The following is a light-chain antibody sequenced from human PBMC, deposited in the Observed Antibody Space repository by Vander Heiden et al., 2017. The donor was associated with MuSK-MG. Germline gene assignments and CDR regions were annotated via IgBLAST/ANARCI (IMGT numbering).Light chain of an antibody. CDR3: QVGDSSSDHVV. CDR2: DDS. Sequence: SYVLAQPPSVSVAPGQPARLTCVGDNIGSKSVHWYRQRPGQAPVLVVHDDSDRHSGIPDRLSGSNSGSTATLTIGRVEAGEEADYYCQVGDSSSDHVVFGGGTKLTVL. V-gene: IGLV3-21*02. J-gene: IGLJ2*01. CDR1: NIGSKS.